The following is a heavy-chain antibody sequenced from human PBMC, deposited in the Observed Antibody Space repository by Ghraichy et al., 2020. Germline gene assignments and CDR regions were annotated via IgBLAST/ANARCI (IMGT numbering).Heavy chain of an antibody. CDR3: ARHGLYYDSNTFPRWFDP. CDR2: VSYSGNT. CDR1: GGSINSESYF. V-gene: IGHV4-39*01. D-gene: IGHD3-22*01. J-gene: IGHJ5*02. Sequence: SETLSLTCTVSGGSINSESYFWGWIRQAPGKGLEWIGSVSYSGNTYSSPSLKSRVTISVDTSRNQFSLKLGSVTAADTAVYYCARHGLYYDSNTFPRWFDPWGQGTLVTVSS.